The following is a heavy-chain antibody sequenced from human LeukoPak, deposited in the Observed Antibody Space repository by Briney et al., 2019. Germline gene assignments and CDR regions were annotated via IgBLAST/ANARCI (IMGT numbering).Heavy chain of an antibody. D-gene: IGHD3-10*01. Sequence: GRSLRLSCAASGFTFSNYGMHWVRQAPGKGLEWVSYISSSSSTIYYADSVKGRFTISRDNAKNSLYLQMNSLRAEDTAVYYCARSGEYFDYWGQGTLVTVSS. CDR3: ARSGEYFDY. CDR1: GFTFSNYG. V-gene: IGHV3-48*04. J-gene: IGHJ4*02. CDR2: ISSSSSTI.